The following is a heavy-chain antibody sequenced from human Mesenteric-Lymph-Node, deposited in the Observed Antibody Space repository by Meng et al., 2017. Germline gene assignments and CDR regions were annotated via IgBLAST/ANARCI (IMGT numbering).Heavy chain of an antibody. CDR2: IYYSGST. CDR1: GVSIGSYY. D-gene: IGHD3-10*01. Sequence: LRLSCTVSGVSIGSYYWSWIRQHPGKDLEWIGYIYYSGSTYYNPSLKSRVTISVDTSKNQFSLKLSSVTAADMAVYYCAREDHYGSGTFHWGQGTLVTVSS. CDR3: AREDHYGSGTFH. J-gene: IGHJ4*02. V-gene: IGHV4-31*03.